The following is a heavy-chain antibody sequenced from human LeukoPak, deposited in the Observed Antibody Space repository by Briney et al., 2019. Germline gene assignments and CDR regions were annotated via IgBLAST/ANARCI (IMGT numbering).Heavy chain of an antibody. D-gene: IGHD2/OR15-2a*01. Sequence: GGSLRLSCVASGFTFSSYGMYWVRQAPGKGLERVAVVSYDGRYRYYADSVKGRFTISRDNSKNTLYLQMDSLRAEDTAVYYCAKERSFGTWLGDYWGQGALVTVSS. CDR1: GFTFSSYG. CDR3: AKERSFGTWLGDY. J-gene: IGHJ4*02. CDR2: VSYDGRYR. V-gene: IGHV3-30*18.